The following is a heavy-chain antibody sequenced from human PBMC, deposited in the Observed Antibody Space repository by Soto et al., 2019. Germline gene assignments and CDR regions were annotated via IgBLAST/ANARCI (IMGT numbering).Heavy chain of an antibody. J-gene: IGHJ4*02. Sequence: QITLKESGPTLVKPTQTLTLTCTFSGFSLSSSGVGVGWIRQPPGKALEWLALIYWDDDKRYNPSLKSRLTITKDTSKNQVVITMTNMDPVDTATYYCARVMTTVTKEWGQGTLVTVSS. V-gene: IGHV2-5*02. CDR2: IYWDDDK. D-gene: IGHD4-17*01. CDR3: ARVMTTVTKE. CDR1: GFSLSSSGVG.